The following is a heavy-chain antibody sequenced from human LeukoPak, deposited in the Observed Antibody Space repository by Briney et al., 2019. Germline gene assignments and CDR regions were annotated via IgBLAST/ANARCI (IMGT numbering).Heavy chain of an antibody. CDR1: GFTVSSNY. D-gene: IGHD6-19*01. CDR3: ARGGTPGYSSGRIDY. Sequence: GGSLRLSCVASGFTVSSNYMSWVRQAPGKGLEWVSVIYSAGNTYYADSVKGRFTISRHNAENTLYLHMNSLRVEDTAVYFCARGGTPGYSSGRIDYWGQGTLVTVSS. CDR2: IYSAGNT. V-gene: IGHV3-53*04. J-gene: IGHJ4*02.